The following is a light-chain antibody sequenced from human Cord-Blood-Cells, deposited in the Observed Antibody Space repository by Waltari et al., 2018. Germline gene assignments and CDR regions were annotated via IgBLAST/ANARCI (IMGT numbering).Light chain of an antibody. CDR3: QQSYSTPHT. CDR1: QSISSY. V-gene: IGKV1-39*01. J-gene: IGKJ2*01. CDR2: AAS. Sequence: DIQMTHSPSSLSASVGDRVTITRRASQSISSYLNWYQQKPGKAPKLLIYAASSLQSGVPSRFSGSGSGTDFTLTISSLQPEDFATYYCQQSYSTPHTFGQGTKLEIK.